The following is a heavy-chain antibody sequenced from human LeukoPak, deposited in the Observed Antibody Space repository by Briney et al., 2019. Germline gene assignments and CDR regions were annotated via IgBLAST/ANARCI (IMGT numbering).Heavy chain of an antibody. CDR2: ISSSSSYI. Sequence: GGSLRLSCAASGFTFSSYSMNWVRQAPGKGLEWVSSISSSSSYIYYADSVKGRFTISRDNAKNSLYLQMNSLRAEGTAVYYCARDPGVVVPAAISRDVWGQGTTVTVSS. J-gene: IGHJ6*02. CDR3: ARDPGVVVPAAISRDV. CDR1: GFTFSSYS. D-gene: IGHD2-2*01. V-gene: IGHV3-21*01.